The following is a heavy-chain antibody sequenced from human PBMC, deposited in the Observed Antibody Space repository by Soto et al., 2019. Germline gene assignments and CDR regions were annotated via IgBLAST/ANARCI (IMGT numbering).Heavy chain of an antibody. V-gene: IGHV1-69*04. D-gene: IGHD3-10*01. CDR3: ARDSYGSGSYYGVVNWFDP. Sequence: ASVKVSCKASGGTFSSYTISWVRQAPGQGLESMGRIIPILGIANYAQKFQGRVTITADKSTSTAYMELSSLRSEDTAVYYCARDSYGSGSYYGVVNWFDPWGQGTLVTVSS. J-gene: IGHJ5*02. CDR1: GGTFSSYT. CDR2: IIPILGIA.